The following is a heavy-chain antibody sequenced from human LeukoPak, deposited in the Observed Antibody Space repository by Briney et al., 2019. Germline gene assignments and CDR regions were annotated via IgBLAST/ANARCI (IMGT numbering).Heavy chain of an antibody. J-gene: IGHJ4*02. CDR3: ARVFWSYSSGWYYFDY. D-gene: IGHD6-19*01. Sequence: PGRSLRLSCAASGFTFSSYGMHWVRQAPGKGLEWVAVISYDGSNKYYADSVKGRFTISRDNSKNTLYLQMNSLRAEDTAVYYCARVFWSYSSGWYYFDYWGQGTLVTVSS. V-gene: IGHV3-30*03. CDR2: ISYDGSNK. CDR1: GFTFSSYG.